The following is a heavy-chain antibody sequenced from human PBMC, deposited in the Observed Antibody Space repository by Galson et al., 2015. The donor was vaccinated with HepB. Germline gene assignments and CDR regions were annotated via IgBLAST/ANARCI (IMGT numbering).Heavy chain of an antibody. D-gene: IGHD3-16*02. CDR1: GFTFSSYR. J-gene: IGHJ6*03. CDR2: TKQDGSEK. V-gene: IGHV3-7*04. CDR3: ARATSRCYDYIWGSYRCYYMDV. Sequence: SLRLSCAASGFTFSSYRMSWVRQAPGKGLEWVANTKQDGSEKYYVDSVKGRFTISRDNAKNSLYLQMNSLRAEDTAVYYCARATSRCYDYIWGSYRCYYMDVWGKGTTVTVSS.